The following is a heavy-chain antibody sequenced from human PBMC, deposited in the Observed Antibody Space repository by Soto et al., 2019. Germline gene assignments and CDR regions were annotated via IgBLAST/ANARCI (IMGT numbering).Heavy chain of an antibody. Sequence: GGSLRLSCTASGITFSSFEMNWVRQAPGKGLEWVSYISRTGDTIYYADSVKGRFTMSRDNAKNSLYLQLYSLRAEDTAVYYCARDWSRLLKSWGQGTLVTVSS. CDR1: GITFSSFE. CDR3: ARDWSRLLKS. D-gene: IGHD2-21*02. J-gene: IGHJ5*02. CDR2: ISRTGDTI. V-gene: IGHV3-48*03.